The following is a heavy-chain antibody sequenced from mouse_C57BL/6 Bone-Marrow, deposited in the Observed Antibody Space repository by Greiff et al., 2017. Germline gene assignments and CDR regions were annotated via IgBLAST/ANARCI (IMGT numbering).Heavy chain of an antibody. CDR2: IDPSASYT. Sequence: QVQLQQPGAELVMPGASVKLSCKASGYTFTSYWMHWVKQRPGQGLEWIGEIDPSASYTTYNQKFKGKSTLTVDKSSSTAYMQLSSLTSDDSAVYYCAREGITTVVAHFDYWGKGTTLSVSS. CDR1: GYTFTSYW. CDR3: AREGITTVVAHFDY. J-gene: IGHJ2*01. D-gene: IGHD1-1*01. V-gene: IGHV1-69*01.